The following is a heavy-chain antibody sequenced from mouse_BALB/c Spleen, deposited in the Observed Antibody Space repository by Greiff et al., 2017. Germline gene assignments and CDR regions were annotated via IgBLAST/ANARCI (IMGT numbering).Heavy chain of an antibody. V-gene: IGHV5-6-4*01. D-gene: IGHD4-1*01. CDR1: GFTFSSYT. Sequence: EVQVVESGGGLVKPGGSLKLSCAASGFTFSSYTMSWVRQTPEKRLEWVATISSGGGYTYYPDSVKGRFTISRDNAKNTLYLQMSSLRSEDTAMYYCKRVTGAFDYWGQGTLVTVSA. CDR3: KRVTGAFDY. J-gene: IGHJ3*01. CDR2: ISSGGGYT.